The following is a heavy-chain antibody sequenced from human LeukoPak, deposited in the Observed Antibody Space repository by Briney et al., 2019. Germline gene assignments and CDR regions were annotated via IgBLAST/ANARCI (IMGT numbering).Heavy chain of an antibody. V-gene: IGHV3-9*01. CDR1: GFTFDDYA. Sequence: PGGSLRLSCAASGFTFDDYAMHWVRQAPGKGLEWVSGISWNSGSIGYADSVKGRFTISRDNAKNSLYLQMNSLRVEDTGVYYCTMDLTGPFDDWGQGTLATVSS. D-gene: IGHD3-9*01. CDR2: ISWNSGSI. CDR3: TMDLTGPFDD. J-gene: IGHJ4*02.